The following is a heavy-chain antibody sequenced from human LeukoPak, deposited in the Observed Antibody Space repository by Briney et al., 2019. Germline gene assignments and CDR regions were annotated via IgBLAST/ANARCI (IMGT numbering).Heavy chain of an antibody. Sequence: GGFLILSCEASGFTFSSYDMSWVRQTPGKGLEWVSAISGSGGSTNYADSVKGRFTISRDNSKSTLYLHMKSLRAEDTAVYYCAKDRHDIVVVVDYWGQGTLVTVSS. D-gene: IGHD2-15*01. V-gene: IGHV3-23*01. CDR2: ISGSGGST. CDR3: AKDRHDIVVVVDY. J-gene: IGHJ4*02. CDR1: GFTFSSYD.